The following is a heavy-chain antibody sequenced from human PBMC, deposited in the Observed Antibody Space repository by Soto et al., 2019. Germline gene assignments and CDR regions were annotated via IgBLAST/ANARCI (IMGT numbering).Heavy chain of an antibody. CDR2: IRSSTSHI. V-gene: IGHV3-21*01. J-gene: IGHJ6*02. Sequence: ELQLVESGGALVQPGGSLRLSCVASGFTFNTYDMNWVRQAPGKGLEWVASIRSSTSHIQYADSVKGRFTISRDNAKNSLSLQMNSLTAEDTAVYYCARDAGLYTPEPNYYYYFAMDVWGQGTTVTVSS. CDR3: ARDAGLYTPEPNYYYYFAMDV. D-gene: IGHD1-1*01. CDR1: GFTFNTYD.